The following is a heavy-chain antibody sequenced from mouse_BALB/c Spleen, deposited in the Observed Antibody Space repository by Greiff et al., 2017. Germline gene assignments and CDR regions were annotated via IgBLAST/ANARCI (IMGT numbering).Heavy chain of an antibody. J-gene: IGHJ1*01. CDR3: ARSYGYDMYFDV. Sequence: EVQLQESGPGLVKPSQSLSLTCTVTGYSITSDYAWNWIRQFPGNKLEWMGYISYSGSTSYNPSLKSRISITRDTSKNQFFLQLNSVTTEDTATYYCARSYGYDMYFDVWGAGTTVTVSS. D-gene: IGHD2-2*01. V-gene: IGHV3-2*02. CDR2: ISYSGST. CDR1: GYSITSDYA.